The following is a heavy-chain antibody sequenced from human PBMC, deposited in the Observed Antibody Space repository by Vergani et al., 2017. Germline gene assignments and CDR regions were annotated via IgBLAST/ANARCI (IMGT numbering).Heavy chain of an antibody. J-gene: IGHJ3*01. CDR1: GISIRTTSYY. CDR3: ARPLREGRDGYVTGAFDL. Sequence: QLQLQESGPGLVKPSETLSLTCPVSGISIRTTSYYWGWIRQSPGKGLEWIGSLLYSGTAYYNPSLKSRVTISADTSKNQFSLRLNSVTAADTAVYSCARPLREGRDGYVTGAFDLWGQGTVVIVSS. D-gene: IGHD5-24*01. CDR2: LLYSGTA. V-gene: IGHV4-39*01.